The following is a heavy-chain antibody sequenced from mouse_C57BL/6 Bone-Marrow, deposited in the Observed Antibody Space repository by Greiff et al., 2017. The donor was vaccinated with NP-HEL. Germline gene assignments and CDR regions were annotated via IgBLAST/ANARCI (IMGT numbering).Heavy chain of an antibody. V-gene: IGHV3-6*01. CDR3: ARGRELLRSRFGY. Sequence: EVKLMESGPGLVKPSQSLSLTCSVTGYSITSGYYWNWIRQFPGNILEWMGYISYDGSNNYNQSFKNLSDISRDTSKNQLFLKLNSVTTEDTATYYCARGRELLRSRFGYWGQGTTLTVSS. CDR2: ISYDGSN. D-gene: IGHD1-1*01. J-gene: IGHJ2*01. CDR1: GYSITSGYY.